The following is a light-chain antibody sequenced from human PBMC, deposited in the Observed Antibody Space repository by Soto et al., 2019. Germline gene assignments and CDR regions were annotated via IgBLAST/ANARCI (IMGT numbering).Light chain of an antibody. Sequence: AIRMTQSPSSLSASTGDRVTITCRASQGISSYLAWYQQKPGKAPKLLIYAASTLQSGVPSRFSGSGSGTDFTLTISCLQSEDFATYYCQQYYSYPQFGQGNKVEIK. CDR1: QGISSY. J-gene: IGKJ1*01. CDR2: AAS. V-gene: IGKV1-8*01. CDR3: QQYYSYPQ.